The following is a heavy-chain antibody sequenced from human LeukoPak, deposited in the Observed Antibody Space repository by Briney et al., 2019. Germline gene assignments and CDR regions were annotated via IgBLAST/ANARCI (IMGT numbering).Heavy chain of an antibody. CDR1: GGSISSGSYY. CDR3: AWFDP. Sequence: SETLSLTCTVSGGSISSGSYYWSWIRQPPGKGPEWIGYIYYSGSTNYNPSLKSRVTISGDTSKNQFSLKLSSVTAADTAVYYCAWFDPWGQGTLVTVSS. J-gene: IGHJ5*02. V-gene: IGHV4-61*01. CDR2: IYYSGST.